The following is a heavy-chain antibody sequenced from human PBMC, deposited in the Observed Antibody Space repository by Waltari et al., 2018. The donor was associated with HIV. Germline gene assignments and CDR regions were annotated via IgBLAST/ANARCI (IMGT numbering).Heavy chain of an antibody. CDR1: GLTVSSNS. J-gene: IGHJ4*02. CDR3: AKAPGAWIGSYIDY. D-gene: IGHD1-26*01. Sequence: EVQLVETGGGLIQPGGSLRLSCAASGLTVSSNSMNWVRQAPGKGLEWVSLIYNNNSTYYADSVKGRFTISRDNSKNTLYLQMHNLTAEDTAIYYCAKAPGAWIGSYIDYWGQGNLVTVSS. V-gene: IGHV3-53*02. CDR2: IYNNNST.